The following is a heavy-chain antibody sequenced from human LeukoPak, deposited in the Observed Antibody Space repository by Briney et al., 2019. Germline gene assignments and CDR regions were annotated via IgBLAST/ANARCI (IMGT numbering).Heavy chain of an antibody. CDR1: GFTFSSYG. CDR3: AKDLTEGVLSMGV. D-gene: IGHD3-9*01. Sequence: PGRSLRLYCAASGFTFSSYGMHWVRQAPGKGLEWVAVISDDGSDKYYADSVKGRFTISRENSKNTLYLQMNSLRAEDTAVYYFAKDLTEGVLSMGVWGQGTTVTVSS. CDR2: ISDDGSDK. V-gene: IGHV3-30*18. J-gene: IGHJ6*02.